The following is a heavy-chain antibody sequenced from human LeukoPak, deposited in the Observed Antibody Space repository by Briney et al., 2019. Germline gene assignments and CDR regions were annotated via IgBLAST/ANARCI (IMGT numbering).Heavy chain of an antibody. CDR2: ISGSGGST. J-gene: IGHJ4*02. CDR3: AKERTPRITIFGVVIIDYFDY. V-gene: IGHV3-23*01. CDR1: GFTFSSYA. Sequence: PGGSLRFSCAASGFTFSSYAMSWVRQAPGKRLEWVSAISGSGGSTYYADSVKGRFTISRDNSKNTLYLQMNSLRAEDTAVYYCAKERTPRITIFGVVIIDYFDYWGQGTLVTVSS. D-gene: IGHD3-3*01.